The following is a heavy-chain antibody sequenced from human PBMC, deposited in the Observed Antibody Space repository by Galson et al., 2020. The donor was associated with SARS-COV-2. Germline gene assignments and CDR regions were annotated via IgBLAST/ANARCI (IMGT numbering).Heavy chain of an antibody. V-gene: IGHV4-30-2*01. CDR1: VGSISSGGYS. Sequence: SQTLSLTCAVSVGSISSGGYSWSWIRQPPGKGLEWIAYIYHSGSTYYNPSLKSRVTISVDRSKNQFSLKLSSVTAADTAVYYCARSRPIGGEVLCYYSSYGMDVWGQGTTVTVSS. CDR2: IYHSGST. J-gene: IGHJ6*02. CDR3: ARSRPIGGEVLCYYSSYGMDV. D-gene: IGHD3-10*01.